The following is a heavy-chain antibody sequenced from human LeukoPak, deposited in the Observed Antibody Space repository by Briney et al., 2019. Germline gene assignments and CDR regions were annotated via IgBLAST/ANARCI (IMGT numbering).Heavy chain of an antibody. D-gene: IGHD3-3*01. CDR3: ARVKGVVINWGFDP. J-gene: IGHJ5*02. V-gene: IGHV4-39*07. CDR1: GGSISSSSYY. Sequence: PSETLSLTCTVSGGSISSSSYYWGWIRQPPGKGMEWIGSIYYSGSTNYNPSLKSRVTISVDTSKNQFSLKLSSVTAADTAVYYCARVKGVVINWGFDPWGQGTLVTVSS. CDR2: IYYSGST.